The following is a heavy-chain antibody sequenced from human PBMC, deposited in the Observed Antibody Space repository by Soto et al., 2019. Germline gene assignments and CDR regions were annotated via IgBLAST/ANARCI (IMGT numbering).Heavy chain of an antibody. CDR1: GGSISSGAYF. CDR2: IYYRGST. Sequence: QVQLQESGPGLVKPSQTLSLTCTVSGGSISSGAYFWSWIRQHPGRGLEWIGYIYYRGSTYYHPSLKSRLTISVDTSKNQFSLNLTSVTAADTAVYYCARAEAYSSSWGLFDPWGQGTLVTVSS. D-gene: IGHD2-2*01. J-gene: IGHJ5*02. V-gene: IGHV4-31*03. CDR3: ARAEAYSSSWGLFDP.